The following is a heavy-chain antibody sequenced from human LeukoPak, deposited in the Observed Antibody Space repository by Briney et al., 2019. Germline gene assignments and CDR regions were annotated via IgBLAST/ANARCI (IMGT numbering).Heavy chain of an antibody. V-gene: IGHV4-59*02. CDR1: GGSVRSYY. CDR3: ARVDYGDLGYFDY. J-gene: IGHJ4*02. CDR2: IYSSGST. D-gene: IGHD4-17*01. Sequence: ASETLSLTCTVSGGSVRSYYWSWVRQPPGRGLEWIGYIYSSGSTNYNPSLESRVTISIDTSKNQFSLKVNSVTAADTAVYYCARVDYGDLGYFDYWGQGTLVTVSS.